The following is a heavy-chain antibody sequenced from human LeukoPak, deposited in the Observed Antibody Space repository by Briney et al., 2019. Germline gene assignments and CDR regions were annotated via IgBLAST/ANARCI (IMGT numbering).Heavy chain of an antibody. Sequence: GASVVVSCKACGYTFTGYYMLWVRRAPGQGLEWMGWINPNSGGTNNAQKFQGRVTMTRDTSISTAYMELTRLRSDDTAVYYCARFPVQLLTYYYYSGMDVWGQGTTVTVSS. D-gene: IGHD2-2*01. J-gene: IGHJ6*02. CDR3: ARFPVQLLTYYYYSGMDV. CDR1: GYTFTGYY. CDR2: INPNSGGT. V-gene: IGHV1-2*02.